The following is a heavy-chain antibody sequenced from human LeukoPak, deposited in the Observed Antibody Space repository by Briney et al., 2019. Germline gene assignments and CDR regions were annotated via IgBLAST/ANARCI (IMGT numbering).Heavy chain of an antibody. CDR1: GGTFSSYA. V-gene: IGHV1-69*01. Sequence: ASVKVSSKASGGTFSSYAISWVRQAPGQGLEWMGGIIPIFGTANYAQKFQGRVTITADESTSTAYMELSSLRSEDTAVYYCARVLRGATAYWGQGTLVTVSS. CDR3: ARVLRGATAY. J-gene: IGHJ4*02. D-gene: IGHD1-26*01. CDR2: IIPIFGTA.